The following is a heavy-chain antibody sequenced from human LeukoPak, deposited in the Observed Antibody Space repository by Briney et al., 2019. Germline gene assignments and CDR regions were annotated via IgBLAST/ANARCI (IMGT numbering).Heavy chain of an antibody. CDR3: VKDVGLGFCSGGSCSAHFDY. CDR2: ISWNSGSI. J-gene: IGHJ4*02. V-gene: IGHV3-9*03. Sequence: GGSLSLSCAASGFTFDDYAMHWVRQAPGKGLEWVSGISWNSGSIVYVDSVKGRFTISRDNAKNSLYLQMDSLRPEDMALYYCVKDVGLGFCSGGSCSAHFDYWGQGTLVTVSS. CDR1: GFTFDDYA. D-gene: IGHD2-15*01.